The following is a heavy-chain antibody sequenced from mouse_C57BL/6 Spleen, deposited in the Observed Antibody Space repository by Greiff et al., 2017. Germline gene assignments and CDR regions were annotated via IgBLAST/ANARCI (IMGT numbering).Heavy chain of an antibody. D-gene: IGHD1-1*01. CDR1: GYSFTGYY. Sequence: LVESGPELVKPGASVKISCKASGYSFTGYYMNWVKQSPEKSLEWIGEINPSTGGTTYNQKFKAKATLTVDKSSSTAYMQLKRLTSEDSAVYYCTRLAVVAPYWGQGTLVTVSA. V-gene: IGHV1-42*01. CDR2: INPSTGGT. CDR3: TRLAVVAPY. J-gene: IGHJ3*01.